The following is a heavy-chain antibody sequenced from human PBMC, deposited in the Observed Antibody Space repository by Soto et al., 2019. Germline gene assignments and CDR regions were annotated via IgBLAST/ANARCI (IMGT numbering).Heavy chain of an antibody. J-gene: IGHJ6*02. CDR3: ARGNNGMDV. Sequence: EVQLVESGGGLVQPGGSLRLCCAASGFTFSKYWMHWVRQAPGKGLVWVSRIKSDGSSTNYADSVKGRFTSSRDNAKNTLYLQLNSLRVVDTAVYYCARGNNGMDVWGQGTTVTVSS. V-gene: IGHV3-74*01. CDR1: GFTFSKYW. CDR2: IKSDGSST.